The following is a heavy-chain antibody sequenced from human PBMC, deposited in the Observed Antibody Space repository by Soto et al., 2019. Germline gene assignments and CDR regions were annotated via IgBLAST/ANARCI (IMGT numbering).Heavy chain of an antibody. CDR2: IYYSGST. J-gene: IGHJ5*02. D-gene: IGHD6-13*01. V-gene: IGHV4-31*03. CDR1: GGSISSGGYY. CDR3: ARVGIAAADVWFDP. Sequence: SSETLSLTCTVSGGSISSGGYYWSWIRQHPGKGLEWIGYIYYSGSTYYNPSLKSRVTISVDTSKNQFSLKLSSVTAADTAVYYCARVGIAAADVWFDPWGQGTLVTVSS.